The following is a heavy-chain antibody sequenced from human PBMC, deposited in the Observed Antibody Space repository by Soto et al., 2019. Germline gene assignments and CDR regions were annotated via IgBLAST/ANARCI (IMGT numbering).Heavy chain of an antibody. V-gene: IGHV4-39*01. J-gene: IGHJ4*02. D-gene: IGHD2-2*01. CDR1: GGSISSSSYY. Sequence: NPSETLSLTCTVSGGSISSSSYYWGWIRQPPGKGLEWIGSIYYSGSTYYNPSLKSRVTISVDTSKNQFSLKLSSVTAADTAVYYCASEPIRGLYCSSTSCFLDYWGQGTLVTVSS. CDR2: IYYSGST. CDR3: ASEPIRGLYCSSTSCFLDY.